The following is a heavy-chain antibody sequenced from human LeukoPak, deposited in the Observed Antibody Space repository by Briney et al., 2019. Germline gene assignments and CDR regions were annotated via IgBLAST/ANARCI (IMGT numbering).Heavy chain of an antibody. J-gene: IGHJ5*02. Sequence: GGSLRLSCAASGFTFSNDWMGWARQAPGKGLEWVANIKQDGSEKYYVDSVKGRFTISRDNAKNSLYLQMNRLRAEDTAVYYCATRGYCSGTSCYAPQPWGQGTLVTVSS. CDR3: ATRGYCSGTSCYAPQP. CDR2: IKQDGSEK. V-gene: IGHV3-7*05. D-gene: IGHD2-2*01. CDR1: GFTFSNDW.